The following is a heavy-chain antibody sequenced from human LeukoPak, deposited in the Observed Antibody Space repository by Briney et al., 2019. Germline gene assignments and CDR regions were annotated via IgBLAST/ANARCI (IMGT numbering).Heavy chain of an antibody. Sequence: SETLSLTCTVSGGSIRSYYWNWIRQPPGMGLEWIGFIYYSGNTYYNPSLKSRVTISVDTSKNQFSLKLSSVTAADTAVYYCAREQYDSSGLGAFDIWGQGTMVTVSS. CDR2: IYYSGNT. V-gene: IGHV4-59*01. J-gene: IGHJ3*02. CDR3: AREQYDSSGLGAFDI. CDR1: GGSIRSYY. D-gene: IGHD3-22*01.